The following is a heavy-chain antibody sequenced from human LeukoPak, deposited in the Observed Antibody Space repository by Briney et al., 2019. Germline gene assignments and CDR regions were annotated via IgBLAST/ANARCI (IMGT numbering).Heavy chain of an antibody. D-gene: IGHD6-13*01. CDR3: ARYLHSGSWVHDAFDI. CDR2: IYYSGST. CDR1: GGSISSHY. V-gene: IGHV4-59*11. J-gene: IGHJ3*02. Sequence: SETLSLTCTVSGGSISSHYWSWIRQPPGKGLEWIGYIYYSGSTNYNPSLKSRVTISVDTSKNQFSLKLSSVTAADTAVYYCARYLHSGSWVHDAFDIWGQGTMVTVSS.